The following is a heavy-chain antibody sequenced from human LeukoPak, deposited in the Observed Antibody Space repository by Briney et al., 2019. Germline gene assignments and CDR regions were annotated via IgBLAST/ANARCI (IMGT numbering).Heavy chain of an antibody. Sequence: GGSLRLSCAASGFTFSSYGMSWVRQAPGMGLEWVSGISGSGDSTYYVDSEKGRFTISRDNSKNTLYLQMHSLRAEDTAVYYCAKSMPTGSTGVGYWGQGTLVTVSS. CDR2: ISGSGDST. J-gene: IGHJ4*02. CDR3: AKSMPTGSTGVGY. V-gene: IGHV3-23*01. CDR1: GFTFSSYG. D-gene: IGHD1-7*01.